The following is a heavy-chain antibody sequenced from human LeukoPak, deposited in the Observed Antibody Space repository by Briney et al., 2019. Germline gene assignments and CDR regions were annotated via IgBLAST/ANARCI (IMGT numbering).Heavy chain of an antibody. CDR3: ASLLGYCSGGSCYAEYFQH. J-gene: IGHJ1*01. CDR2: INPNSGGT. D-gene: IGHD2-15*01. CDR1: GYTFTGYY. V-gene: IGHV1-2*02. Sequence: GASVKVSCKASGYTFTGYYMHWVRQAPGQGLEWMGWINPNSGGTNYAQKFQGRVTMTRDTSISTGYMELSRLRSDDTAVYYCASLLGYCSGGSCYAEYFQHWGQGTLVTVSS.